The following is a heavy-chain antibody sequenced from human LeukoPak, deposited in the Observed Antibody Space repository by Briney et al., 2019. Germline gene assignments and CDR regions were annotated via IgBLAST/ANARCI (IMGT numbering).Heavy chain of an antibody. CDR2: IYYSGST. D-gene: IGHD3-22*01. CDR1: GGSISSGSYY. J-gene: IGHJ6*03. CDR3: ARGRYYYDSSGYYYHTYYYYYYMDV. Sequence: SETLSLTRTVSGGSISSGSYYWSWIRQPPGKGLEWIGYIYYSGSTNYNPSLKSRVTISVDTSKNQFSLKLSSVTAADTAVYYCARGRYYYDSSGYYYHTYYYYYYMDVWGKGTTVTISS. V-gene: IGHV4-61*01.